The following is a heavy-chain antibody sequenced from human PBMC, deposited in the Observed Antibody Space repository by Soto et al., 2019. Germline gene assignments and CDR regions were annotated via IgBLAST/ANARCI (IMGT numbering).Heavy chain of an antibody. CDR1: GGSFSGYY. D-gene: IGHD5-12*01. CDR2: INHSGST. J-gene: IGHJ4*02. CDR3: ARRLHAFDY. Sequence: SETLSLTCAVYGGSFSGYYWSWIRQPPGKGLEWIGEINHSGSTNYNPSLKSRVTISVDTSKNQFSLKLSSVTAADTAVYYCARRLHAFDYWGQGTRVTVSS. V-gene: IGHV4-34*01.